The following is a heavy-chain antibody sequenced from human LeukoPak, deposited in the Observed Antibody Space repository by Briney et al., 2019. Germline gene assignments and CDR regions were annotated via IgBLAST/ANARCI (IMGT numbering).Heavy chain of an antibody. D-gene: IGHD1-26*01. Sequence: ASVKVSCKASGYTFTSYGISWVRQAPGQGLEWMGWISAYNGNTNYAQKLQGRVTMTTDTSTSTAYMELRSLRSDDTAVYYCARDRGSYYNWYFDLWGRGTLVTVSS. CDR3: ARDRGSYYNWYFDL. J-gene: IGHJ2*01. CDR2: ISAYNGNT. V-gene: IGHV1-18*01. CDR1: GYTFTSYG.